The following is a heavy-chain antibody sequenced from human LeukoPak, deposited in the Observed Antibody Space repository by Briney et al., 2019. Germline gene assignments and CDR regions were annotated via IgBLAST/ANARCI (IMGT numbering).Heavy chain of an antibody. CDR3: ARDGGSRRIWGDIVVVPAAIWVDYFDY. V-gene: IGHV1-2*02. CDR1: GYTFTGYY. D-gene: IGHD2-2*01. J-gene: IGHJ4*02. CDR2: INPNSGGT. Sequence: ASVKVSCKASGYTFTGYYMHWVRQAPGQGLEGMGWINPNSGGTDYEQTFQGRVTMTRDTSISTAYMELSRLRSDDTAVYYCARDGGSRRIWGDIVVVPAAIWVDYFDYWGQGTLVTVSS.